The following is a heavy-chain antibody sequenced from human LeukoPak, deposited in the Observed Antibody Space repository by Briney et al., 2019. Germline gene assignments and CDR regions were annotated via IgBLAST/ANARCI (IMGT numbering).Heavy chain of an antibody. J-gene: IGHJ3*02. D-gene: IGHD3-22*01. CDR1: GGSISSYY. Sequence: SETLSLTCTVSGGSISSYYWSWIRQPPGKGLEWIGYIYYSGSTNYNPYLKSRVTISVDTSKNQFSLKLSSVTAADTAVYYCAKDRESIWYDSSGAPDAFDIWGQGTMVTVSS. CDR2: IYYSGST. CDR3: AKDRESIWYDSSGAPDAFDI. V-gene: IGHV4-59*01.